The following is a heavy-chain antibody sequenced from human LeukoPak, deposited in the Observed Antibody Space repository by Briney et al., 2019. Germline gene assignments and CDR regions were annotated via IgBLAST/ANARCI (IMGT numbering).Heavy chain of an antibody. CDR3: AKARAVAGTEFDY. V-gene: IGHV3-11*01. CDR2: ISSSGSTV. Sequence: GGSLRRSCAASGITFSDYYRSWIRQAPGKGLEWLSYISSSGSTVYYADSVKGRFTISRDNAKNSLYLQMNSLRAEDMALYYCAKARAVAGTEFDYWGQGTLVTVSS. CDR1: GITFSDYY. D-gene: IGHD6-19*01. J-gene: IGHJ4*02.